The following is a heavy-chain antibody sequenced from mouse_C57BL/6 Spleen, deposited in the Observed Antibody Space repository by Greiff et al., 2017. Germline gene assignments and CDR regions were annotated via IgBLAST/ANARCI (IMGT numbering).Heavy chain of an antibody. J-gene: IGHJ4*01. CDR1: GFTFSDYY. Sequence: EVKLVESGGGLVQPGGSLKLSCAASGFTFSDYYMYWVRQTPEKRLEWVAYISNGGGSTYYPDTVKGRFTISRDNAKNTLYLQMSRLKSEDTAMYYCARHGAKDQWGQGTSVTVPS. V-gene: IGHV5-12*01. CDR2: ISNGGGST. CDR3: ARHGAKDQ.